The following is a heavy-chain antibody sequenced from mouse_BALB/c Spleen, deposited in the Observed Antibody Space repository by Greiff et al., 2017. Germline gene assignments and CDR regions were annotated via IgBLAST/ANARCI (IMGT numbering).Heavy chain of an antibody. CDR1: GFTFSSYA. D-gene: IGHD1-1*01. CDR3: ARAYYGYVDY. CDR2: ISSGGST. Sequence: EVHLVESGGGLVKPGGSLKLSCAASGFTFSSYAMSWVRQTPEKRLEWVASISSGGSTYYPDSVKGRFTISRDNARNILYLQMSSLRSEDTAMYYCARAYYGYVDYWGQGTTLTVSS. V-gene: IGHV5-6-5*01. J-gene: IGHJ2*01.